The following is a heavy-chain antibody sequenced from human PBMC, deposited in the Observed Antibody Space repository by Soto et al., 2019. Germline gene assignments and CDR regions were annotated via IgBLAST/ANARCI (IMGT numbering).Heavy chain of an antibody. CDR3: TTYSRSSVGYYYYDDGMDV. J-gene: IGHJ6*02. V-gene: IGHV3-15*01. CDR2: IKSKTDGGTT. CDR1: GFTFSNAW. D-gene: IGHD6-6*01. Sequence: VQLVESGGGLVKPGGSLRLSCAASGFTFSNAWMSWVRQAPGKGLEWVGRIKSKTDGGTTDYAAPVKGRFTISRDDSNNTLYLQMHRLKTEDKVVYYCTTYSRSSVGYYYYDDGMDVWGQGTTVTVSS.